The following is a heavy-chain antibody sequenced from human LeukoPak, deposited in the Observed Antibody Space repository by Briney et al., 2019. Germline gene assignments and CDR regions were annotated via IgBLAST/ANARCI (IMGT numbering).Heavy chain of an antibody. J-gene: IGHJ4*02. Sequence: SSETLSLTCTVSGAAITNYYWSWIRQPPGKGLEWIGYIYYSGSTNYNPSLKSRVTISVDTSKNQFSLKLSSVTAADTAVYYCARWDDSAWGFGNWGPGTLVTVSS. CDR3: ARWDDSAWGFGN. D-gene: IGHD6-19*01. CDR2: IYYSGST. CDR1: GAAITNYY. V-gene: IGHV4-59*08.